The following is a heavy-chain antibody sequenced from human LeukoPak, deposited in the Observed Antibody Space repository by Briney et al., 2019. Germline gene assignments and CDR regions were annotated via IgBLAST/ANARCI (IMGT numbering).Heavy chain of an antibody. CDR1: GYTFTGYY. Sequence: ASVTVSCKASGYTFTGYYMHWVLQAPGQGLEWMGWINPNSGGTNYAQKFQGRVTMTRDTSISTAYMELSRLRSDDTAVYYCASLYVDTAMARDYWGQGTLVTVSS. J-gene: IGHJ4*02. V-gene: IGHV1-2*02. D-gene: IGHD5-18*01. CDR3: ASLYVDTAMARDY. CDR2: INPNSGGT.